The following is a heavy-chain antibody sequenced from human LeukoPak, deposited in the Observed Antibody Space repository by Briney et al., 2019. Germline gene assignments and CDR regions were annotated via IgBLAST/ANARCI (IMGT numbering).Heavy chain of an antibody. CDR1: GFTFSSYA. V-gene: IGHV3-23*01. CDR2: ISGSGGST. D-gene: IGHD1-26*01. CDR3: AKTKSEIIVGALRGDFDY. J-gene: IGHJ4*02. Sequence: GGSLRLSCAASGFTFSSYAMGWVRQAPGKGLEWVSAISGSGGSTYYADSVKGRFTISRDNSKNTLYLQMNSLRAEDTAVYYCAKTKSEIIVGALRGDFDYWGQGTLVTVSS.